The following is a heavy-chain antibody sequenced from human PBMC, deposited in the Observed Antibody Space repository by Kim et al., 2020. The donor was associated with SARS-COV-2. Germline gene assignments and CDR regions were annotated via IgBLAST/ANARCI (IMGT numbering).Heavy chain of an antibody. D-gene: IGHD3-16*01. CDR3: ARDGGGIPFDY. J-gene: IGHJ4*02. CDR2: T. V-gene: IGHV1-46*01. Sequence: TSYAQKFQGRVTMTRDTSTSTVYMELSSLRSEDTAVYYCARDGGGIPFDYWGQGTLVTVSS.